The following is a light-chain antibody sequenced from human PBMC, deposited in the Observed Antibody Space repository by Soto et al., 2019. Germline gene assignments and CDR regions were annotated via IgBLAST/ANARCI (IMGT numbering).Light chain of an antibody. CDR3: ASHTSSSTWV. CDR1: SSDVGAYNY. CDR2: EVS. V-gene: IGLV2-14*01. J-gene: IGLJ3*02. Sequence: QSALTQAASASGSPGQSITISCTGTSSDVGAYNYVSWYQQHTGKAPKLMISEVSNRPSGVSNRFSGSKSGNTASLTISGLQAEDEADYYCASHTSSSTWVFGGGTKLTVL.